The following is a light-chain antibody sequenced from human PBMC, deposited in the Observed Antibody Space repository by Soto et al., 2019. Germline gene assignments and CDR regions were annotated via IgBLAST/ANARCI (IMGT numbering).Light chain of an antibody. CDR2: EVS. J-gene: IGLJ1*01. CDR3: SSYSSSRAAV. Sequence: QSALTQPASVSGSPGESITISCTGTSSDVGGYNYVSWYQQHAGKAPKLMIFEVSDRPSGVSNRFSGSKSGNTASLTISGLQTGDEADYYCSSYSSSRAAVFGTGTKLTVL. CDR1: SSDVGGYNY. V-gene: IGLV2-14*01.